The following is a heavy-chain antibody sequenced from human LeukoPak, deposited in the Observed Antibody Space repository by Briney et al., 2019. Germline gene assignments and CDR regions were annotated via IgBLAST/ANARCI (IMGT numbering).Heavy chain of an antibody. J-gene: IGHJ5*02. CDR3: ARLVGLRYFDWLTNWFDP. D-gene: IGHD3-9*01. Sequence: SETLSLTCAVYGGSFSGYYWSWIRQPPGKGLEWIGEINHSGSTNYNPSLKSRVTISVDRSKNQFSLKLSSVTAADTAVYYCARLVGLRYFDWLTNWFDPWGQGTLVTVSS. V-gene: IGHV4-34*01. CDR2: INHSGST. CDR1: GGSFSGYY.